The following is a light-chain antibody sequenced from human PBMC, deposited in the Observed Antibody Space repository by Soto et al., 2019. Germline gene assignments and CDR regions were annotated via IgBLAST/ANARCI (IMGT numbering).Light chain of an antibody. CDR1: QSVSRSD. V-gene: IGKV3-20*01. Sequence: EIVLTQSPGTLSLSPGERATLSCRASQSVSRSDLAWYQQKPGQAPRQLIYGASSRATGIPDRFSGSGSGTDFTLTITRLESEDFAVYHCQHNRTSFGGGTRVEIK. J-gene: IGKJ4*01. CDR3: QHNRTS. CDR2: GAS.